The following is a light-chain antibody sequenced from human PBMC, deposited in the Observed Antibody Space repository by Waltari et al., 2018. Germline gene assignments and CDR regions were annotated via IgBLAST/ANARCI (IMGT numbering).Light chain of an antibody. CDR3: TSYTSAASWV. J-gene: IGLJ3*02. CDR1: SSDVCGSNS. V-gene: IGLV2-14*03. CDR2: DVS. Sequence: QSALTQPASVSGSPGPSITISCPGTSSDVCGSNSVCWFQQHPGRAPKLIIYDVSNRPSGVSTRVSGSKSANTASLTISGLQTEDEADYYCTSYTSAASWVFGAGTKLTVV.